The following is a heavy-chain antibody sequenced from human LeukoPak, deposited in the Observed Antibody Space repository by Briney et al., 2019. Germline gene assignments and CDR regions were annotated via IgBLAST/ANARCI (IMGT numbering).Heavy chain of an antibody. J-gene: IGHJ4*02. CDR2: INHSGST. CDR1: GGSFSGYY. Sequence: SETLSLTCAVHGGSFSGYYWSWIRQPPGKGLEWIGEINHSGSTNYNPSLKSRVTISVDTSKNQFSLKLSSVTAADTAVYYCARLYYDSSGYFFDYWGQGTLVTVSS. V-gene: IGHV4-34*01. D-gene: IGHD3-22*01. CDR3: ARLYYDSSGYFFDY.